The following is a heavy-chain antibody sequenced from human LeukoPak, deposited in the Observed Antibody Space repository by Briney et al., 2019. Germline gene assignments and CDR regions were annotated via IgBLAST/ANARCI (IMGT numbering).Heavy chain of an antibody. Sequence: TLSLTCTVSGGSISTNSYYWGWIRQPAGKGLEWIGRIYTSGSTNYNPSLKSRVTILVDTSKNQFSLKLSSVTAADTAVYYCARERGYGDSRKGFDYWGQGTLVTVSS. CDR1: GGSISTNSYY. D-gene: IGHD4-17*01. CDR2: IYTSGST. J-gene: IGHJ4*02. CDR3: ARERGYGDSRKGFDY. V-gene: IGHV4-61*02.